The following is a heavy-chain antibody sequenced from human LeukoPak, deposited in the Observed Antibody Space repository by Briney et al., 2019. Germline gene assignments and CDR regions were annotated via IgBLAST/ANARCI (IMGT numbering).Heavy chain of an antibody. D-gene: IGHD2-15*01. CDR1: GFTFSSYA. CDR2: ISSNGGST. Sequence: GGSLRLSCLASGFTFSSYAMHWVRQAPGKGLEYVSAISSNGGSTYYADSVKGRFTISRDNSKNTLYLQMSSLRAEDTAVYYCVKGALGGVVVVAATPFDYWGQGTLVTVSS. J-gene: IGHJ4*02. V-gene: IGHV3-64D*06. CDR3: VKGALGGVVVVAATPFDY.